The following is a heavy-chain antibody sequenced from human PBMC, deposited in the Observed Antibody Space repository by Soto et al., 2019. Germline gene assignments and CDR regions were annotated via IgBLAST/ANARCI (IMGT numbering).Heavy chain of an antibody. D-gene: IGHD3-9*01. CDR1: GGSISTYY. CDR3: ARDRLANWFDP. CDR2: IYYSGST. V-gene: IGHV4-59*01. Sequence: QVQLQESGPGLVKPSETLSLTCTVSGGSISTYYWSWIRQPPGKGLEWIGYIYYSGSTNSNPSLKRRVTRSLDTSKNQFSLKLSSVTAADTAVYYCARDRLANWFDPWGQGTLVTVSS. J-gene: IGHJ5*02.